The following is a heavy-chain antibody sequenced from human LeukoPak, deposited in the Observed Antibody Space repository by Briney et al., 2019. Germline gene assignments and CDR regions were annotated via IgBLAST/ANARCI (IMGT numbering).Heavy chain of an antibody. V-gene: IGHV4-59*01. Sequence: PSETLSLTCTVSGGSISSYFWNWIRQPPGKGPEWIGYIYYSGSTNYNPSLKSRVTISIDTSKNQFSLKLSPVTAAGTAVYYCARRAYSSGYYFFDYWGQGTLVTVSS. CDR1: GGSISSYF. CDR3: ARRAYSSGYYFFDY. D-gene: IGHD3-22*01. CDR2: IYYSGST. J-gene: IGHJ4*02.